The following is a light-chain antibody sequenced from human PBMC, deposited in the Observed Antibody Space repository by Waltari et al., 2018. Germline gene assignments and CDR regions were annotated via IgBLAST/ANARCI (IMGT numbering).Light chain of an antibody. CDR1: SNDVGGYNS. Sequence: QSALTQPASVSGSPGQSVTIFCTGTSNDVGGYNSVSWYQEHPGQAPRVIIYDVSDRPPGVSDRFSGSKAGNPASLTSSGLQAEDEADYYCSSQSSNNVVLFGGGTKLTVL. J-gene: IGLJ2*01. CDR3: SSQSSNNVVL. V-gene: IGLV2-14*01. CDR2: DVS.